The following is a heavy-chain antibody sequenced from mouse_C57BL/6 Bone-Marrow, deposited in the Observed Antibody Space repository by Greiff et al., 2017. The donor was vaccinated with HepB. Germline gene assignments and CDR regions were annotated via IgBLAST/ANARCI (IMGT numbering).Heavy chain of an antibody. V-gene: IGHV1-50*01. J-gene: IGHJ2*01. CDR2: IDPSDSYT. CDR3: VVTTVVHFDY. D-gene: IGHD1-1*01. Sequence: VKPGASVKLSCTASGYTFTSYWMQWVKQRPGQGLEWIGEIDPSDSYTNYNQKFKGKATLTVDTSSSTAYMQLSSLTSEDSAVYYCVVTTVVHFDYWGQGTTLTVAS. CDR1: GYTFTSYW.